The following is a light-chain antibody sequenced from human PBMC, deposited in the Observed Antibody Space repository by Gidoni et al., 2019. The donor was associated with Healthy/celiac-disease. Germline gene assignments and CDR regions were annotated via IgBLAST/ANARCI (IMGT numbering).Light chain of an antibody. CDR1: QSVSSSY. J-gene: IGKJ1*01. CDR2: GAS. CDR3: QQYGSSPWT. V-gene: IGKV3-20*01. Sequence: EIVLTQSPGTLSLSTGERATLSCRASQSVSSSYLAWDQQKPGQAPRLLIYGASSSATGIPDRFSGSWSGTDFTLTISRLESEDFAVYYCQQYGSSPWTFGQGTKVEIK.